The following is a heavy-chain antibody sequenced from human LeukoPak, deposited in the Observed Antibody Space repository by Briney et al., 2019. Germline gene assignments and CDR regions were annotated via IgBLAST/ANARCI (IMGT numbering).Heavy chain of an antibody. CDR3: ARDLVVGSSTDDY. CDR1: GFTFDDYG. V-gene: IGHV3-20*04. CDR2: INWNGGST. J-gene: IGHJ4*02. Sequence: PGGSLRLSCAASGFTFDDYGRSWVRHAPGKGLEWGSGINWNGGSTGYADSVKGRFTISRDNAKNSLYLQMISLRAEDTALYYCARDLVVGSSTDDYWGQGTLVTVSS. D-gene: IGHD1-26*01.